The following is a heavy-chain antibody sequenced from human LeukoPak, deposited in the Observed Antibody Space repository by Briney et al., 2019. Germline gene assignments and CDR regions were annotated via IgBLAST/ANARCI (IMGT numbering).Heavy chain of an antibody. V-gene: IGHV5-51*01. Sequence: GESLKISCKGSGYSFTNYWIGWVRQMPGKGLEFMVIIYPGDSDTRYSPSFQSQVTISADKSISTAYLQWSSLKASDTAMYYCARRADCGGDCYLQYYFDYWGQGTLVTVSS. CDR1: GYSFTNYW. CDR3: ARRADCGGDCYLQYYFDY. D-gene: IGHD2-21*02. CDR2: IYPGDSDT. J-gene: IGHJ4*02.